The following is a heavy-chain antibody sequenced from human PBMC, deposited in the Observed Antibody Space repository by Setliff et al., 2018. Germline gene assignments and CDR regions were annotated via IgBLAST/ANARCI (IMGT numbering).Heavy chain of an antibody. D-gene: IGHD3-3*01. V-gene: IGHV3-21*01. Sequence: PGGSLRLSCAASGFTFSSYSLNWVRQAPGKGLEWVSSISSSSSYIYYADSVQGRFTISRDNAKNSLYLQMNSLRAEDTAVYYCARGSRFYIGYYGNYFFHHMDVWGKGTTVTVSS. J-gene: IGHJ6*03. CDR3: ARGSRFYIGYYGNYFFHHMDV. CDR1: GFTFSSYS. CDR2: ISSSSSYI.